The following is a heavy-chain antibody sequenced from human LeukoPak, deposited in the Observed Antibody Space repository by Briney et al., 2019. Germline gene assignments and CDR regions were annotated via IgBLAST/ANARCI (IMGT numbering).Heavy chain of an antibody. CDR1: GGSISSYY. J-gene: IGHJ6*02. D-gene: IGHD3-22*01. CDR2: IYYSGST. V-gene: IGHV4-59*01. CDR3: ARDQGNYYDSSGAPYYYYGMDV. Sequence: SETLSLTCTVSGGSISSYYWSWIRQPPGKGLEWIGYIYYSGSTNYNLSLKSRVTISVDTSKNQFSLKLSSVTAADTAVYYCARDQGNYYDSSGAPYYYYGMDVWGQGTTVTVSS.